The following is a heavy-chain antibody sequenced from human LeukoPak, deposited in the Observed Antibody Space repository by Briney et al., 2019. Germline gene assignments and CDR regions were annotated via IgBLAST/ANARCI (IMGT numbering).Heavy chain of an antibody. Sequence: PGGSLRLSCAASGFTFSSYWMIWVRRAPGKGLEWVANIKQDGSEKYYVDSVKGRFTISRDNAKNSLYLQMSSLRAEDTAVYYCARDLDGDYPRWYFDLWGRGTLVTVSS. D-gene: IGHD4-17*01. V-gene: IGHV3-7*01. CDR2: IKQDGSEK. CDR3: ARDLDGDYPRWYFDL. CDR1: GFTFSSYW. J-gene: IGHJ2*01.